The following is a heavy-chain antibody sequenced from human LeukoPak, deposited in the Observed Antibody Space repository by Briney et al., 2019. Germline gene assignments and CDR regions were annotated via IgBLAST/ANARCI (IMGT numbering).Heavy chain of an antibody. CDR1: GFTFNIYS. Sequence: GGSLRLSCAASGFTFNIYSMNWVRQAPGKGLEWVSSISSSSSYIYYADSVKGRFTISRDNAKNSLYLQMNSLRAEDTAVYYCARDRRSYYDSSGYPFDYWGQGTLVTVSS. D-gene: IGHD3-22*01. V-gene: IGHV3-21*01. J-gene: IGHJ4*02. CDR3: ARDRRSYYDSSGYPFDY. CDR2: ISSSSSYI.